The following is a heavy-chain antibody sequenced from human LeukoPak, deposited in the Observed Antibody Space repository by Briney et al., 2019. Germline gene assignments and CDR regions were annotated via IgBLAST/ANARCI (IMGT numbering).Heavy chain of an antibody. CDR1: GGSISSYY. Sequence: SETLSLTCTVSGGSISSYYWSWIRQPAGKGLEWIGYIYYSGSTNYNPSLKSRVTISVDTSKNQFSLKLSSVTAADTTVYYCAREVEQLGFDYWGQGTWSPSPQ. J-gene: IGHJ4*02. CDR3: AREVEQLGFDY. CDR2: IYYSGST. D-gene: IGHD6-6*01. V-gene: IGHV4-59*01.